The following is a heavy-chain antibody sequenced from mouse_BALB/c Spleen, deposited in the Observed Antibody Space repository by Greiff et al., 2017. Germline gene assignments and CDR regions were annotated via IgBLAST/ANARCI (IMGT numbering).Heavy chain of an antibody. J-gene: IGHJ3*01. CDR2: ISYSGST. CDR3: AIRYDWFAY. V-gene: IGHV3-2*02. D-gene: IGHD2-14*01. Sequence: ESGPGLVKPSQSLSLTCTVTGYSITSDYAWNWIRQFPGNKLEWMGYISYSGSTSYNPSLKSRISITRDTSKNQFFLQLNSVTTEDTATYYCAIRYDWFAYWGQGTLVTVSA. CDR1: GYSITSDYA.